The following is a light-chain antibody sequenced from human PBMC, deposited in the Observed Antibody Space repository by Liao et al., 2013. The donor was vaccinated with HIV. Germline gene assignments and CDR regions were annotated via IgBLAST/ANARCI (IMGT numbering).Light chain of an antibody. CDR2: HGI. CDR1: NIRSRG. Sequence: YVLTQPPSVSVAPGQTAVMTCGGNNIRSRGVHWYQQRSGQAPVLVIFHGIDRPSGISDRFSGSTSENTATLTISRAEAGDEADYYCQVWETSSDHQVFGTGTKVTVL. V-gene: IGLV3-21*01. J-gene: IGLJ1*01. CDR3: QVWETSSDHQV.